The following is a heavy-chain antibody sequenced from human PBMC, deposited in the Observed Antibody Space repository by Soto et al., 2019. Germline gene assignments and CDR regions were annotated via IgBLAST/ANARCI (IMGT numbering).Heavy chain of an antibody. Sequence: SGPKPGNPKQSLTLNCTSPCFPLSKNKECVSWIRQPPGKALEWLALIDWDDDKYYSTSLKTRLTISKDTSKNQVVLTMTNMDPVDTATYYCARAYGSGSRDDAFDIWGPGTMVTVSS. CDR2: IDWDDDK. J-gene: IGHJ3*02. CDR1: CFPLSKNKEC. V-gene: IGHV2-70*01. CDR3: ARAYGSGSRDDAFDI. D-gene: IGHD3-10*01.